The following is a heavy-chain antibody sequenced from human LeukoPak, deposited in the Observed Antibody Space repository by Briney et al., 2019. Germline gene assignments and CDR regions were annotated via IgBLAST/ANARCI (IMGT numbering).Heavy chain of an antibody. J-gene: IGHJ4*02. CDR3: ARAHRTRAIAARRGYYFDY. V-gene: IGHV4-59*12. CDR1: GGSISSYY. CDR2: IYYSGST. D-gene: IGHD6-6*01. Sequence: SETLSLTCTVSGGSISSYYWSWIRQPPGKGLEWIGYIYYSGSTYYNPPLKSRVTISVDTSKNQFSLKLSSVTAADTAVYYCARAHRTRAIAARRGYYFDYWGQGTLVTVSS.